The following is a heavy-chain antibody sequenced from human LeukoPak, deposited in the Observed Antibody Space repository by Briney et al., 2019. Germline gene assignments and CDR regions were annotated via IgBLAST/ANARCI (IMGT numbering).Heavy chain of an antibody. CDR3: ARGGGLDV. CDR1: GFTFSSFW. J-gene: IGHJ6*02. V-gene: IGHV3-7*03. CDR2: INHNGNVN. D-gene: IGHD3-16*01. Sequence: GGSLRLSCAASGFTFSSFWMSWVRQAPGKGLEWVASINHNGNVNYYVDSVKGRFTISRDNAKNSLYLQMSNLRAEDTAVYFCARGGGLDVWGQGATVTVSS.